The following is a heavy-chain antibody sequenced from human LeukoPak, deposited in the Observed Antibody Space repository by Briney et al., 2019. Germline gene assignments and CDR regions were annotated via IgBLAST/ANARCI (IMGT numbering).Heavy chain of an antibody. Sequence: GGSLRLSRAASGFTFSSYAMSWVRQAPGKGLEWVSAISGSGGSTYYADSVKGRFTTSRDNSKNTLYLQMNSLRAEDTAVYYCAKVDRVGTVTTYDYWGQGTLVTVSS. CDR2: ISGSGGST. D-gene: IGHD4-17*01. J-gene: IGHJ4*02. CDR1: GFTFSSYA. V-gene: IGHV3-23*01. CDR3: AKVDRVGTVTTYDY.